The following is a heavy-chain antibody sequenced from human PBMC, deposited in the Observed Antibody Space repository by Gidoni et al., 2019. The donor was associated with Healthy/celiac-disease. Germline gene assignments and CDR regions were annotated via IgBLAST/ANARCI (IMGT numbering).Heavy chain of an antibody. V-gene: IGHV1-69*06. Sequence: QVQLVQSGAEVKKPGSSVKVSCKASGGTFSSYAISWVRQAPGQGLEWMGGSIPIFGTANYAQKFQGRVTITADKSTSTAYMELSSLRSEDTAVYYCARGLLYCTNGVCSPYYYYYGMDVWGQGTTVTVSS. CDR3: ARGLLYCTNGVCSPYYYYYGMDV. D-gene: IGHD2-8*01. J-gene: IGHJ6*02. CDR2: SIPIFGTA. CDR1: GGTFSSYA.